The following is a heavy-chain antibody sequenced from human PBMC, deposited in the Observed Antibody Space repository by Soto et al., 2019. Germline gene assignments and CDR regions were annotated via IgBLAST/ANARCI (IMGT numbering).Heavy chain of an antibody. J-gene: IGHJ4*02. CDR2: IYDSVNT. CDR3: ARVDHRGYFAILTDY. CDR1: GDSLSSGGHY. D-gene: IGHD3-9*01. Sequence: SETLSLTCTVSGDSLSSGGHYWSWIRQHPGKGLEWIGHIYDSVNTYYSPSLRSRVTISADMSKNQFSLNLRSVTAADTAVYYCARVDHRGYFAILTDYWGQGTLVTGSS. V-gene: IGHV4-31*03.